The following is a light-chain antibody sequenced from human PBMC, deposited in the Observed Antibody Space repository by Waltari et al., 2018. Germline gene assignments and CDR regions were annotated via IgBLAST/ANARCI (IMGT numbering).Light chain of an antibody. CDR2: SAS. CDR3: LQTYSTPWT. J-gene: IGKJ1*01. Sequence: DIQMTQSQSSLSAYVGDRVTITCRASKTISSYLSWYQQKPGKAPKLLLYSASRLESGVPSRFSASGSGTDFTLTIRNLQPEDFSTYYCLQTYSTPWTFGQGTKVEIK. CDR1: KTISSY. V-gene: IGKV1-39*01.